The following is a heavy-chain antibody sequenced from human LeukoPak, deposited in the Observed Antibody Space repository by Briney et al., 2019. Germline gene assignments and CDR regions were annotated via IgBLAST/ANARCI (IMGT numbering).Heavy chain of an antibody. J-gene: IGHJ6*04. D-gene: IGHD1-20*01. V-gene: IGHV4-34*01. Sequence: SETLSLTCAVYGGSFSGYYWSCIRQPPGKGLEWIGEINHSGSTDYNPSLKSRVTISVDTSKNQFSLKLSSVTAADTAVYYCASRPGITGTTDLDVWGKGTTVTVSS. CDR3: ASRPGITGTTDLDV. CDR2: INHSGST. CDR1: GGSFSGYY.